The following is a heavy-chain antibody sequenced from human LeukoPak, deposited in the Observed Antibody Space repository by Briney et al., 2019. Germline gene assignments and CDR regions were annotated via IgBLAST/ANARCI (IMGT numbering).Heavy chain of an antibody. CDR2: INHSGST. Sequence: SETLSLTCAVYGGSFSGYYWSWIRQPPGKGLEWIGEINHSGSTNYNPSLKSRVTISVDTSKNQFSLKLSSVTAADTAVYYCARGPSTNPGIAAFGSPRRGRKWFDPWGQGTLVTVSS. CDR3: ARGPSTNPGIAAFGSPRRGRKWFDP. CDR1: GGSFSGYY. D-gene: IGHD6-13*01. J-gene: IGHJ5*02. V-gene: IGHV4-34*01.